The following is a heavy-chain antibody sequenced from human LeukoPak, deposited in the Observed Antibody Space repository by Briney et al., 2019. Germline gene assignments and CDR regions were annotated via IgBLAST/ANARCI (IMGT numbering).Heavy chain of an antibody. Sequence: SGPTLVKPTQTLTLTCTFSGFSLSTRGVGVGWIRQPPGKTLEWLALIYWNDDKRYSPSLKSRLTITKNTSKNQVVLTMTNIDPVDTATYYCAHRKAQYYYDSSGYRGYNWFDPWGQGTLVTVSS. V-gene: IGHV2-5*01. D-gene: IGHD3-22*01. CDR1: GFSLSTRGVG. CDR2: IYWNDDK. CDR3: AHRKAQYYYDSSGYRGYNWFDP. J-gene: IGHJ5*02.